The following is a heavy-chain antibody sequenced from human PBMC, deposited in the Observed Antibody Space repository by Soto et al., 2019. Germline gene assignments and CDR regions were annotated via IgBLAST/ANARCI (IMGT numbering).Heavy chain of an antibody. V-gene: IGHV1-69*06. Sequence: QVQLVQSGAEMREPGSSVKVSCKASGGTFSSSAINWLRQAPGQGPEWMGGIIPTFGTANYIEKFRDRVTITADTSTSTAYIEVSSLTSEDTAMYFCARSETAGHRGFDIWGQGTMVTVSS. J-gene: IGHJ3*02. CDR3: ARSETAGHRGFDI. CDR1: GGTFSSSA. D-gene: IGHD6-19*01. CDR2: IIPTFGTA.